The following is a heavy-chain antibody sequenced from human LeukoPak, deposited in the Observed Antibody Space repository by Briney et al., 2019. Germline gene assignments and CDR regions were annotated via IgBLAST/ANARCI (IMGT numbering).Heavy chain of an antibody. CDR2: IYYSGST. CDR1: GGSISSYY. D-gene: IGHD2-21*01. J-gene: IGHJ6*03. Sequence: SETLSLTCTVSGGSISSYYWSWIRQPPGKGLEWIGSIYYSGSTYYNPSLKSRVTISVDTSKNQFSLKLSSVTAADTAVYYCARAYCGGDCYFYYYYYYMDVWGKGTTVTVSS. V-gene: IGHV4-59*05. CDR3: ARAYCGGDCYFYYYYYYMDV.